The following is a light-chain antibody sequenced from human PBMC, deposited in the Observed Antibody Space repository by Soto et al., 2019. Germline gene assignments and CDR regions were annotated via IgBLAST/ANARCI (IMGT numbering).Light chain of an antibody. CDR2: GAS. Sequence: EIVLTQSPGTLSLSPGERATLSCRASQSVNNNYLACYQQKPGQAPRLLIYGASSRATGIPDRFSGSGSGTDFTLTISRLEPEDFAVYYCQQYGSSQYTFGQGTKLEIQ. V-gene: IGKV3-20*01. J-gene: IGKJ2*01. CDR1: QSVNNNY. CDR3: QQYGSSQYT.